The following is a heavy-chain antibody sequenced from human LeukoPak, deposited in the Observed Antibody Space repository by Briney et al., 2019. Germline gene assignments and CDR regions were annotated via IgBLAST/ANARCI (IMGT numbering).Heavy chain of an antibody. CDR1: GFTVSSNY. CDR3: ARETGGYYGSGSYYNNYFDY. CDR2: IYSGGST. V-gene: IGHV3-66*01. Sequence: GGSLRLSCAASGFTVSSNYMSWVRQAPGKGLEWVSVIYSGGSTYYADSVKGRFTISRDNSKNTLYLQMNSLRAEDTAVYYCARETGGYYGSGSYYNNYFDYWGQGTLVTVSS. J-gene: IGHJ4*02. D-gene: IGHD3-10*01.